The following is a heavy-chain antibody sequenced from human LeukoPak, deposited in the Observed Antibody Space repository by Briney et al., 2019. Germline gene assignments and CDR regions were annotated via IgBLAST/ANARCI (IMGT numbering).Heavy chain of an antibody. D-gene: IGHD3-10*01. CDR3: AKEFAMTYYFDY. CDR1: GFTFSSYG. V-gene: IGHV3-30*18. Sequence: GGSLRLSCAASGFTFSSYGMHWFRQAPGKGLEWVAVISYDGSNKYYADSVKGRFTISRDNSKNTLYLQMNSLRAEDTAVYYCAKEFAMTYYFDYWGQGALVTVSS. CDR2: ISYDGSNK. J-gene: IGHJ4*02.